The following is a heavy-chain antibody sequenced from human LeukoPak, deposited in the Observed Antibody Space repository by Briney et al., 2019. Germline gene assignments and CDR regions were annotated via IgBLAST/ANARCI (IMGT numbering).Heavy chain of an antibody. CDR3: ARERSSSGWYFGAFDI. J-gene: IGHJ3*02. Sequence: GGSLRLSCAASGFTFSSYWMSWVRQAPGKGLEWVANIKQDGSEKNYVDSVKGRFTISRDNAKNSLYLQMNSLRAEDTAVYYCARERSSSGWYFGAFDIWGQGTMVTVSS. CDR1: GFTFSSYW. V-gene: IGHV3-7*01. CDR2: IKQDGSEK. D-gene: IGHD6-19*01.